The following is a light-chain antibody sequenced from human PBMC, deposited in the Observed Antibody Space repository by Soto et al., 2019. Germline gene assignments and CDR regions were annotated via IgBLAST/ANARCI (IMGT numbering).Light chain of an antibody. CDR2: EVS. V-gene: IGLV2-14*01. CDR3: TSYTSRSTLV. Sequence: QSVLTQPASVSGSPGQSITISCTGTSTDVGGYNYVSWYQQHPGKAPKLMIYEVSNRPSGVYNRLSGSKSGNTASLTISGLQAEDEADYYCTSYTSRSTLVFGTGTKLTVL. CDR1: STDVGGYNY. J-gene: IGLJ1*01.